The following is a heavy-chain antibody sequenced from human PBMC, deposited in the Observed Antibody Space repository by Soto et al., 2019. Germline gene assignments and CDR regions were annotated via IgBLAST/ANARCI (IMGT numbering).Heavy chain of an antibody. J-gene: IGHJ6*02. CDR2: RLSISGTP. CDR3: ARAVKLKPRIAATTPPYYYGMDV. CDR1: GGTFCSYA. Sequence: PVKVSCKASGGTFCSYAISWVRQAPAQGLEWMGGRLSISGTPYYAQKFRGRGTITADKSTSTADRELSSLRSEGTAGYYGARAVKLKPRIAATTPPYYYGMDVCGQATTVTVSS. V-gene: IGHV1-69*06. D-gene: IGHD5-12*01.